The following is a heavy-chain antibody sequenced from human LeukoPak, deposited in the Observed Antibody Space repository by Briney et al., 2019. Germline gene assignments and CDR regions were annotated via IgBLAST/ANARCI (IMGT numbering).Heavy chain of an antibody. J-gene: IGHJ5*02. CDR2: ISSSSSTI. CDR3: AREYSRDWFDP. V-gene: IGHV3-48*01. Sequence: GGSLRLSCAASGFTFSSYSMNWVRQAPGKGLEWVSYISSSSSTIYYADSVKGRFTISRDNAKNSLYLQMNSLRAEDTAVYYCAREYSRDWFDPWGQGTLVTVSS. D-gene: IGHD2-15*01. CDR1: GFTFSSYS.